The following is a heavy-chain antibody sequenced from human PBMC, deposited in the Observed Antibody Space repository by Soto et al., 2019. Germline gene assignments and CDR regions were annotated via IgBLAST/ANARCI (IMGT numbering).Heavy chain of an antibody. CDR1: GFFISSGNY. V-gene: IGHV4-38-2*01. CDR2: IFHGGNT. Sequence: SETLSLTCAVSGFFISSGNYWGWIRKPPGKGREWIGSIFHGGNTYYNPSLKSRVTISVDMSKNQFSLKLNSVTAADTAVYYCARARWYDAFDVWGQGTVVTVSS. J-gene: IGHJ3*01. D-gene: IGHD2-15*01. CDR3: ARARWYDAFDV.